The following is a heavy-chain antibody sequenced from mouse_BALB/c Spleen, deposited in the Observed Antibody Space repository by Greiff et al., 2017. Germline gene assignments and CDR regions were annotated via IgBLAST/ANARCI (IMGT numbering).Heavy chain of an antibody. Sequence: EVHLVESGGGLVKPGGSLKLSCAASGFTFSSYTMSWVRQTPEKRLEWVATISSGGSYTYYPDSVKGRFTISRDNAKNTLYLQMSSLKSEDTAMYYCARDGGYDRDWYFDVWGAGTTVTVSS. CDR3: ARDGGYDRDWYFDV. J-gene: IGHJ1*01. CDR1: GFTFSSYT. V-gene: IGHV5-6-4*01. CDR2: ISSGGSYT. D-gene: IGHD2-2*01.